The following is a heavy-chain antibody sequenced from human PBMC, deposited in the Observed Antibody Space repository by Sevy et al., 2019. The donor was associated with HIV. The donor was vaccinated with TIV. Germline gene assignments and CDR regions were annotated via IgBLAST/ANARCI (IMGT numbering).Heavy chain of an antibody. CDR2: IRYDGSNK. J-gene: IGHJ6*02. D-gene: IGHD4-4*01. V-gene: IGHV3-30*02. CDR3: AKDPDYSSYYYYGMDV. CDR1: GFRFNNFG. Sequence: GGSLRLSCAASGFRFNNFGMYWVRQAPGKGLEWVAFIRYDGSNKYYADSVKGRFTISRDNSKNTLYLQMNSLRAEDTAVYYCAKDPDYSSYYYYGMDVWGQGTTVTVSS.